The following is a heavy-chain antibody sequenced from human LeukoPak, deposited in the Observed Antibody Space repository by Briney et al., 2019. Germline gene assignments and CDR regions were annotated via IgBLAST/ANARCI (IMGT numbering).Heavy chain of an antibody. CDR1: GFTFGDYA. D-gene: IGHD6-13*01. V-gene: IGHV3-15*01. CDR2: IKSKTDGGTT. Sequence: PGGSLRLSCTTSGFTFGDYAMNWVRQAPGKGLEWVGRIKSKTDGGTTDYAAPVKGRFTILRDDSKNTLYLQMNSLKTEDTAVYYCTTLGIADGSFDYWGQGTLVTVSS. J-gene: IGHJ4*02. CDR3: TTLGIADGSFDY.